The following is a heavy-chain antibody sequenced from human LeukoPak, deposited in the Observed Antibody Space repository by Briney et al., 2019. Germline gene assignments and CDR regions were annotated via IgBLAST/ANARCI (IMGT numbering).Heavy chain of an antibody. Sequence: PGGSLRLSCAASGFTLDDYGMSCVRQAPGKGLELVSGINWNGGSTGYADSVKGRFTISRDNAKNSLYLQMNSLRPEDTALYYGARAAPYYYGSGSYIRWGQGTLVTVSS. V-gene: IGHV3-20*04. J-gene: IGHJ4*02. CDR2: INWNGGST. D-gene: IGHD3-10*01. CDR3: ARAAPYYYGSGSYIR. CDR1: GFTLDDYG.